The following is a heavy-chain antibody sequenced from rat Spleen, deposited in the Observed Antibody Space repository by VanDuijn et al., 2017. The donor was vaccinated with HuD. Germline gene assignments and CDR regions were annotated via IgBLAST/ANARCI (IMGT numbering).Heavy chain of an antibody. V-gene: IGHV5-25*01. J-gene: IGHJ2*01. CDR3: ARLDNSGYYFDY. CDR1: GFTFSNYD. CDR2: ISPIGGST. D-gene: IGHD4-3*01. Sequence: EVQLVESGGGLVQPGRSLKLSCAASGFTFSNYDMAWVRQAPTKGLAWVASISPIGGSTYSRDSVKGRFTVSRDNAKSTLYMQIDCLRSEDTDTYYCARLDNSGYYFDYWGQGVMVTVSS.